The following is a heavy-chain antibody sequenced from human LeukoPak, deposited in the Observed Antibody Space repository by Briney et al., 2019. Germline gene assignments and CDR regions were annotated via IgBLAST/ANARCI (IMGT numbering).Heavy chain of an antibody. CDR2: INPNGGGT. CDR1: GNTFTAYY. J-gene: IGHJ4*02. D-gene: IGHD6-19*01. V-gene: IGHV1-2*02. CDR3: ARGPGIAVGDFYFDY. Sequence: GASVKVSCKASGNTFTAYYMHWVLQAPGQGLEWMGWINPNGGGTKYAQKFQGRVTMTRDTSITTAYMELSRLRSDDTAVYYCARGPGIAVGDFYFDYWRQGTLVTVSS.